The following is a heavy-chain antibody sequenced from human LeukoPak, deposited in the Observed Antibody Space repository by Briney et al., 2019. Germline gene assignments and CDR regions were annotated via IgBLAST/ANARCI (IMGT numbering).Heavy chain of an antibody. V-gene: IGHV3-21*01. CDR2: ISSSSSYI. CDR3: ARDKYYDSSGYYSPFDY. J-gene: IGHJ4*02. CDR1: GFTFSSYS. D-gene: IGHD3-22*01. Sequence: PGGSLRLSCAASGFTFSSYSMNWVRQAPGKGLEWVSYISSSSSYIYYADSVKGRFTISRDNAKNSLYLQMNSLRAEDTAVYYCARDKYYDSSGYYSPFDYWGQGTLVTVSS.